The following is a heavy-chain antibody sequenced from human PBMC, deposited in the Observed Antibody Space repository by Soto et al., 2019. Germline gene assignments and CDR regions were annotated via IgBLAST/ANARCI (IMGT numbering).Heavy chain of an antibody. V-gene: IGHV4-4*02. CDR2: IYHSGST. J-gene: IGHJ4*02. CDR3: AKYSSGYYYVPYFDY. CDR1: GGSISSSNW. D-gene: IGHD3-22*01. Sequence: SETLSLTCAVSGGSISSSNWWSWVRQPPGKGLEWIGEIYHSGSTNYNPSLKSRVTISVDKSKNQFSLKLSSVTAADTAVYYCAKYSSGYYYVPYFDYWGQGTLVTVSS.